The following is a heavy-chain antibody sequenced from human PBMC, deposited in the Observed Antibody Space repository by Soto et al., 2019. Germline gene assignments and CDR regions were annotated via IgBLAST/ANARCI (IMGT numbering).Heavy chain of an antibody. CDR3: AEYCSGGSCYGSYYMYV. CDR2: INHSGST. V-gene: IGHV4-34*01. J-gene: IGHJ6*03. CDR1: GGSFSGYY. Sequence: PSETLSLTCAVYGGSFSGYYWSWIRQPPGKGLEWIGEINHSGSTNYNPSLKSRVTISVDTSKNQFSLKLSSVTAADTAVYYCAEYCSGGSCYGSYYMYVWGKGTTVTVSS. D-gene: IGHD2-15*01.